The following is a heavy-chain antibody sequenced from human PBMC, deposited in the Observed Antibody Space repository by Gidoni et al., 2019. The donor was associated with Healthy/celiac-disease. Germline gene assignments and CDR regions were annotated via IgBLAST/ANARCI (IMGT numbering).Heavy chain of an antibody. CDR2: INHSGST. J-gene: IGHJ4*02. CDR1: GGSFSGYY. V-gene: IGHV4-34*01. D-gene: IGHD6-13*01. Sequence: QVQLQQWGAGLLKPSETLSLTCAVYGGSFSGYYWSWIRQPPGKGLEWIGEINHSGSTNYNPSLKSRVTISVDTSKNQFSLKLSSVTAADTAVYYCARTYSSSWLPHDYWGQGTLVTVSS. CDR3: ARTYSSSWLPHDY.